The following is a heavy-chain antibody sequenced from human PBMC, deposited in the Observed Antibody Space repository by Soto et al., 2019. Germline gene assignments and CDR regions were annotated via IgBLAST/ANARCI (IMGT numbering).Heavy chain of an antibody. CDR1: GFTFSSYS. J-gene: IGHJ6*02. D-gene: IGHD6-13*01. CDR2: ISSSSSYI. Sequence: GGSLRLSCAASGFTFSSYSMNWVRQAPGKGLEWVSSISSSSSYIYYADSVKGRFTISRDNAKNSLYLQMNSLRAEDTAVYYCAREGYPAQGGSSRDYGMDVWGQGTTVTVSS. V-gene: IGHV3-21*01. CDR3: AREGYPAQGGSSRDYGMDV.